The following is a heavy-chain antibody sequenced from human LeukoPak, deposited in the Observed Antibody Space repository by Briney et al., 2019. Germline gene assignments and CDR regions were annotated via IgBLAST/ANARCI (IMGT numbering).Heavy chain of an antibody. CDR3: ARVTLWGSGSYLAYYYMDV. Sequence: GGSLRLSCAASGFTFSSYTMNWVRQAPGKGLEWVSYISSNSSNIYYADSVKGRFTISRDNAQNSLYLQVNSLRAEDTAVYYCARVTLWGSGSYLAYYYMDVWGKGTTVTVSS. CDR1: GFTFSSYT. D-gene: IGHD3-10*01. V-gene: IGHV3-48*01. CDR2: ISSNSSNI. J-gene: IGHJ6*03.